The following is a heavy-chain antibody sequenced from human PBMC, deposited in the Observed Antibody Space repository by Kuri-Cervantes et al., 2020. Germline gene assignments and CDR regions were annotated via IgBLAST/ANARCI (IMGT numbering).Heavy chain of an antibody. V-gene: IGHV3-21*01. CDR2: ISSSSSYI. CDR3: ARDEPDYDILTGSWYAFDI. D-gene: IGHD3-9*01. CDR1: GFTFSSYS. J-gene: IGHJ3*02. Sequence: LSLTCAASGFTFSSYSMNWVRQAPGKGLEWVSSISSSSSYIYYADSVKGRFTISRDDAKSSLYLQMNSLRAEDTAVYYCARDEPDYDILTGSWYAFDIWGQGTMVTVSS.